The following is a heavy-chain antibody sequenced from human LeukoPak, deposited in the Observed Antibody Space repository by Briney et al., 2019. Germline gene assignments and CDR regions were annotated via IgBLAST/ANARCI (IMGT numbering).Heavy chain of an antibody. CDR1: GGSISSGSYY. Sequence: SETLSLTCTVSGGSISSGSYYWSWIRQPAGKGLEWIGRIYTSGSTNYNPSLKSRVTISVDTSENQFSLKLSSVTAADTAVYYCARVVVVVVPAGTYYYYYYYMDVWDKGTTVTVSS. V-gene: IGHV4-61*02. J-gene: IGHJ6*03. CDR3: ARVVVVVVPAGTYYYYYYYMDV. CDR2: IYTSGST. D-gene: IGHD2-2*01.